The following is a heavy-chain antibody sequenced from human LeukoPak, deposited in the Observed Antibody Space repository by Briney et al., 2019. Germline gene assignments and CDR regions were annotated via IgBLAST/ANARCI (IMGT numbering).Heavy chain of an antibody. D-gene: IGHD6-19*01. Sequence: AGRSLRLSCAASGFTFDDYAMHWVRQAPGKGLEWVSGISWNSGSIGYADSVKGRFTISRDNAKNSLYLQMNSLGAEDTALYYCAKDFHSSGWSHFDYWGQGTLVTVSS. CDR2: ISWNSGSI. V-gene: IGHV3-9*01. CDR1: GFTFDDYA. CDR3: AKDFHSSGWSHFDY. J-gene: IGHJ4*02.